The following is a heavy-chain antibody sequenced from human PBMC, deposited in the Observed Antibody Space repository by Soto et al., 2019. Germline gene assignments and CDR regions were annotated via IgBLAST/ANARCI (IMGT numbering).Heavy chain of an antibody. V-gene: IGHV3-23*01. J-gene: IGHJ4*02. CDR2: ISGSGGST. CDR3: AKDGSRSSGWYSDY. D-gene: IGHD6-19*01. Sequence: VRLSCAASGFTFSSYAMSWVRQAPGKGLEWVSAISGSGGSTYYADSVKGRFTVSRDNSKNTLYLQMNSLRAEDTAVYYCAKDGSRSSGWYSDYWGQGTLVTVSS. CDR1: GFTFSSYA.